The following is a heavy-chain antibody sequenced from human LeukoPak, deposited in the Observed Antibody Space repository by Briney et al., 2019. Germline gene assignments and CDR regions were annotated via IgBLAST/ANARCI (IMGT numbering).Heavy chain of an antibody. CDR1: GYSISSGYY. V-gene: IGHV4-38-2*02. CDR3: ARAPHFDYYDSTGYLY. J-gene: IGHJ4*02. Sequence: SETLSLTCTVSGYSISSGYYWGWIRQPPGKGLEWIGSIYHSGSTNYNPSLKSRVTISVDTSKNQLSLNLNSVTAADTAVYYCARAPHFDYYDSTGYLYWGQGTLVTVSS. D-gene: IGHD3-22*01. CDR2: IYHSGST.